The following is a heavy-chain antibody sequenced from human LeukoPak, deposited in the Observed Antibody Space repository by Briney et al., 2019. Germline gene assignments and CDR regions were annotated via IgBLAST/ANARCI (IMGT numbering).Heavy chain of an antibody. D-gene: IGHD5-24*01. CDR1: GGTFSSYA. CDR2: IIPIFGTA. Sequence: GPSVKVSCKASGGTFSSYAISWVRQAPGQGLEWMGGIIPIFGTANYAQKFQGRVTITTDESTSTAYMELSSLRSEDTAVYYCASPPEMATIYQLDYWGQGTLVTVSS. CDR3: ASPPEMATIYQLDY. V-gene: IGHV1-69*05. J-gene: IGHJ4*02.